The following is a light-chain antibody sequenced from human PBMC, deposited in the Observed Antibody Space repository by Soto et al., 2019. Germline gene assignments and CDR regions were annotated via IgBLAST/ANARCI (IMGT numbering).Light chain of an antibody. V-gene: IGLV1-44*01. CDR2: ANN. J-gene: IGLJ3*02. CDR3: AVWDDSLTGWL. Sequence: QSVLTQTPSASGTPGQRVTISCSGGYSNMGSNTVNLHQQLPGTAPKLLMYANNQQPSAVPGRFSASKSGTSASLAIRGLQSEDEAHYYCAVWDDSLTGWLFGGGT. CDR1: YSNMGSNT.